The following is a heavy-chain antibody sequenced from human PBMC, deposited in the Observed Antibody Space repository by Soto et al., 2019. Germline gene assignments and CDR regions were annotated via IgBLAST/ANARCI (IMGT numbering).Heavy chain of an antibody. CDR3: ARGRGYVYGSNFYGLDV. D-gene: IGHD6-25*01. Sequence: SETLSLTCGVYRGSFSGFYWSWVRQTPGGGLEWIGEINHSGTTNYNPSFQNRVTISVDKSTNNFSLKMTSVTTADAAVYYCARGRGYVYGSNFYGLDVWGQGTTVTVSS. CDR1: RGSFSGFY. CDR2: INHSGTT. V-gene: IGHV4-34*01. J-gene: IGHJ6*02.